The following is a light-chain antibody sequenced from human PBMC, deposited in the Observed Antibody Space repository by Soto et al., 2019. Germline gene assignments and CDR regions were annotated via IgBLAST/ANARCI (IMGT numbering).Light chain of an antibody. Sequence: QSALXQPASVSGSPGQSITISCTXTSSDVGSYNLVSWYQQHPGKAPKLMIYEGSKRPSGVSNRFSGSKSGNTASLTISGLQAEDEADYYCCSYAGSVVFGGGTKLTVL. CDR2: EGS. CDR1: SSDVGSYNL. J-gene: IGLJ2*01. V-gene: IGLV2-23*01. CDR3: CSYAGSVV.